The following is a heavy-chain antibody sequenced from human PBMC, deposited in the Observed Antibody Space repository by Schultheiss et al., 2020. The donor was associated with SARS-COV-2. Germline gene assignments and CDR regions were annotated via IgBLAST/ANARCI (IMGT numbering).Heavy chain of an antibody. Sequence: GGSLRLSCAASGFTFSSYAMHWVRQAPGKGLEWVAVISYDGSNKYYADSVKGRFTISRDNSKNTLYLQMNSLRAEDTAVYYCARDLAVAGTSAFDIWGQGTMVTVSS. J-gene: IGHJ3*02. CDR3: ARDLAVAGTSAFDI. CDR1: GFTFSSYA. CDR2: ISYDGSNK. V-gene: IGHV3-30*01. D-gene: IGHD6-19*01.